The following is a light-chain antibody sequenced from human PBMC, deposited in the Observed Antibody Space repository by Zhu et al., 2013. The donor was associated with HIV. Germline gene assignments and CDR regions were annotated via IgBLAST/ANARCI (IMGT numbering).Light chain of an antibody. CDR2: GAS. V-gene: IGKV3-11*01. CDR1: QSVASD. J-gene: IGKJ4*01. Sequence: EIVLMQSPGTLSLSPEETATLSCRAGQSVASDFLAWYQQKPGQAPKLLIYGASNRATGIPARFSGSGSGTDFTLTISSLEPEDFAVYYCQQRSNWPPLTFGGGTKVEIK. CDR3: QQRSNWPPLT.